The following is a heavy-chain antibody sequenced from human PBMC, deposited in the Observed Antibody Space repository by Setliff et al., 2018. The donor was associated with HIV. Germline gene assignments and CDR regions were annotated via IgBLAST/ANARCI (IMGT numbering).Heavy chain of an antibody. Sequence: LSLTCAISGDSVSSDTAAWNWIRQSPSRGLEWLGRTYYRSKWYNDYAPAVKSRIGINPDTSKNQFSLQLNSVTPDDTAVYFCARASKYGVRYYFDYWGLGTLVTVSS. D-gene: IGHD4-17*01. CDR1: GDSVSSDTAA. CDR3: ARASKYGVRYYFDY. J-gene: IGHJ4*02. V-gene: IGHV6-1*01. CDR2: TYYRSKWYN.